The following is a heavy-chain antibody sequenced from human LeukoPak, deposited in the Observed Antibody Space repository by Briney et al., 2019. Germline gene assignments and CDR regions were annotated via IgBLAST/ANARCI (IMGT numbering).Heavy chain of an antibody. J-gene: IGHJ3*01. Sequence: PGGSLRLSCAASGLTFYDQAMHWVRHGPGTGLEWVALSGNDGSTYYADSLRGRFTISRDSKNSLSLEMDSLRTEDTALYYCASQTKYYSASAGSYWGAFDLWGQGTMVTV. CDR3: ASQTKYYSASAGSYWGAFDL. CDR1: GLTFYDQA. CDR2: SGNDGST. D-gene: IGHD3-10*01. V-gene: IGHV3-43*02.